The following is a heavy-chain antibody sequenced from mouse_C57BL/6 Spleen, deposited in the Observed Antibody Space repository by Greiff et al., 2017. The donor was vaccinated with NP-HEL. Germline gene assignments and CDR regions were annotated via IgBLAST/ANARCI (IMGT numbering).Heavy chain of an antibody. J-gene: IGHJ3*01. CDR2: IHPNSGST. CDR1: GYTFTSYW. CDR3: ASPYYYGSRGFAY. D-gene: IGHD1-1*01. V-gene: IGHV1-64*01. Sequence: VQLQQPGAELVKPGASVKLSCKASGYTFTSYWMHWVKQRPGQGLEWIGMIHPNSGSTNYNEKFKSKATLTVDKSSSTAYMQLSSLTSEDSAVYYCASPYYYGSRGFAYWGQGTLLTVSA.